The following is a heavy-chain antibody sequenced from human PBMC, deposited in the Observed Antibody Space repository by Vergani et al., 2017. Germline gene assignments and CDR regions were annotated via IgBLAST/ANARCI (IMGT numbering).Heavy chain of an antibody. D-gene: IGHD3-22*01. CDR2: ISGSGDTT. J-gene: IGHJ4*02. V-gene: IGHV3-23*01. CDR1: GFTFGTYA. Sequence: EVQLLESGGGLVQPGGSLRLSCTASGFTFGTYAMSWVRQAPGKGLEWVSGISGSGDTTHYADSVKGRVTISRDNSKNTLSLQMNSLTAEDTAIYYCAAPQGTSAYCYGGFDYWGQGILVTVSS. CDR3: AAPQGTSAYCYGGFDY.